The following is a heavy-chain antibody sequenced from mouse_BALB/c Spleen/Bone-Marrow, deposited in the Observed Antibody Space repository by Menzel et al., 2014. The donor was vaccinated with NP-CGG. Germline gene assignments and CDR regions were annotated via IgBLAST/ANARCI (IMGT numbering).Heavy chain of an antibody. V-gene: IGHV3-1*02. CDR3: ARDYYGWFAY. J-gene: IGHJ3*01. Sequence: EVQGVESGPDLVKPSQSLSLTCTATDYSFTSGYSWLCIRPFAVNELEWMGYIHYSGSPNYNPSLKSRIFITRDTSKNQFFLQLNSVTTEDTATYYCARDYYGWFAYGGQGTLVTVSA. D-gene: IGHD1-1*01. CDR1: DYSFTSGYS. CDR2: IHYSGSP.